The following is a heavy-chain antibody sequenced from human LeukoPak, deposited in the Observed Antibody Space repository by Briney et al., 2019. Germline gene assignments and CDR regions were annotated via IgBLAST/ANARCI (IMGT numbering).Heavy chain of an antibody. D-gene: IGHD5-24*01. Sequence: TGGTLRLSCAASVFTPTSYAMSCVRHAPGKGLGWGSAISGSGRRTYYADSVKGRFTICSDNAENTLYLQMNSLRAEDTAVYYCAKSGYNRFDYWGQGTLVTVSS. CDR2: ISGSGRRT. V-gene: IGHV3-23*01. CDR3: AKSGYNRFDY. CDR1: VFTPTSYA. J-gene: IGHJ4*02.